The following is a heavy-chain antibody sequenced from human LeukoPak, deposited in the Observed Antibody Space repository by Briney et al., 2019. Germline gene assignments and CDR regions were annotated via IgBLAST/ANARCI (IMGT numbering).Heavy chain of an antibody. V-gene: IGHV1-46*01. CDR2: INPSGGST. CDR1: GYTFTSYY. J-gene: IGHJ5*02. Sequence: ASVKVSCKASGYTFTSYYMHWVRQAPGQGLEWMGIINPSGGSTSYARKFQGRVTMTRDTSTSTVYMELSSLRSEDTAVYYCARSAGRMDCSSTSCYKRLGNWFDPWGQGTLVTVSS. D-gene: IGHD2-2*02. CDR3: ARSAGRMDCSSTSCYKRLGNWFDP.